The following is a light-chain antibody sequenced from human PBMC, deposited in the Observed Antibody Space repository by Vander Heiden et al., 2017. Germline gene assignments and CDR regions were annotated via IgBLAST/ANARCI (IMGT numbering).Light chain of an antibody. CDR2: AAS. J-gene: IGKJ5*01. V-gene: IGKV1-39*01. CDR1: QSITSL. Sequence: DIQMTQSPSSLSASVGDRVTITCRASQSITSLLNWYQQKPGKAPKLLIYAASSLQSGVPSRFSGSRSGTDFTLTISSLQPEDFATYYCQQSDSTPSFGQGTRLEIK. CDR3: QQSDSTPS.